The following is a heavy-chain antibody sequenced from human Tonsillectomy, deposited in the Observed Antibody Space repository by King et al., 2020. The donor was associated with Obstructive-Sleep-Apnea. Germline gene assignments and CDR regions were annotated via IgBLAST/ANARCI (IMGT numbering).Heavy chain of an antibody. Sequence: VQLVESGGDLVQPGGSLRLSCAASGFTFSNYWMHWVRQAPGKGLVWVSSINSDGSTTSYADSVKGRCTISRDNAKNTLYLQMNSLRAEDTAVYYCASGTCSGVSCYWAAGYGGQGTLVTVSS. CDR1: GFTFSNYW. CDR3: ASGTCSGVSCYWAAGY. D-gene: IGHD2-15*01. J-gene: IGHJ4*02. CDR2: INSDGSTT. V-gene: IGHV3-74*01.